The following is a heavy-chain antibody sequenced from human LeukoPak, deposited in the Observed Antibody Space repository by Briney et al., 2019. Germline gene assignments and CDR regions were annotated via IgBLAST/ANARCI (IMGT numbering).Heavy chain of an antibody. V-gene: IGHV4-59*06. J-gene: IGHJ5*02. CDR2: IYYSGST. CDR3: ARDSGDWFDP. D-gene: IGHD5-24*01. Sequence: SETLSLTCTVSGGSISNYYWSWIRQPPGKGLEWIGYIYYSGSTYYNPSLKSRVTISVDTSKNQFSLKLSSVTAADTAVYYCARDSGDWFDPWGQGTLVTVSS. CDR1: GGSISNYY.